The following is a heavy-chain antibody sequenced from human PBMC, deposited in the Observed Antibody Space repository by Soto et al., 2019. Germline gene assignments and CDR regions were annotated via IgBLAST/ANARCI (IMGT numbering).Heavy chain of an antibody. Sequence: QVQLVESGGGVVQPGRSLRLSCAASRFTFSSYAMHWVRQAPGKGLEWVATISYDGGNKYYPDSLKGRFTISRDNSKTTLYLQRNSLRAEDTAVYYCAKDLVVLVTPYYGMDVWGQGTTVTVSS. D-gene: IGHD3-22*01. CDR1: RFTFSSYA. V-gene: IGHV3-30*18. J-gene: IGHJ6*02. CDR2: ISYDGGNK. CDR3: AKDLVVLVTPYYGMDV.